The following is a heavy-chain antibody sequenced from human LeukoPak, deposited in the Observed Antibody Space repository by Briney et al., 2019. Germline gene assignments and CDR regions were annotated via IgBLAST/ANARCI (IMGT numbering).Heavy chain of an antibody. CDR2: ISAYNGNT. D-gene: IGHD3-10*01. V-gene: IGHV1-18*01. J-gene: IGHJ4*02. Sequence: ASVKVSCKASGYTFTSYGISWVRQAPGQGLEWMGWISAYNGNTNYAQKPQGRVTMTTDTSTSTAYMELRSLRSDDTAVYYCARDPRISYYYGSGSRPRNDFDYWGQGTLVTVSS. CDR3: ARDPRISYYYGSGSRPRNDFDY. CDR1: GYTFTSYG.